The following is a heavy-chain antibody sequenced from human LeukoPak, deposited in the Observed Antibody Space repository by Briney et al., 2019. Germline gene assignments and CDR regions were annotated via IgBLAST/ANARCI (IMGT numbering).Heavy chain of an antibody. J-gene: IGHJ4*02. D-gene: IGHD6-13*01. CDR3: AREFRAAAGKSFDY. CDR2: ISMSSSHI. CDR1: GFTFGDYA. V-gene: IGHV3-21*01. Sequence: PGGSLRLSCTASGFTFGDYAMSWVRQAPGKGLEWVSSISMSSSHIYYAGSMKGRFTISRDNAKNSLYLQMNSPRAEDTAVYYCAREFRAAAGKSFDYWGQGTLVAVSS.